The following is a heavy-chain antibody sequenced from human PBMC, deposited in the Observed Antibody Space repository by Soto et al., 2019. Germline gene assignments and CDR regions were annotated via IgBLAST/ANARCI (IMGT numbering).Heavy chain of an antibody. D-gene: IGHD4-17*01. J-gene: IGHJ6*02. CDR3: ARPPLPTLTRVEASYYYYYGMDV. CDR1: GGTFSSYA. CDR2: IIPIFGTA. Sequence: SVKVSCKASGGTFSSYAISWVRQAPGQGLEWMGGIIPIFGTANYAQKFQGRVTITADESTSTAYMELSSLRSEDTAVYYCARPPLPTLTRVEASYYYYYGMDVWGQGPTVTV. V-gene: IGHV1-69*13.